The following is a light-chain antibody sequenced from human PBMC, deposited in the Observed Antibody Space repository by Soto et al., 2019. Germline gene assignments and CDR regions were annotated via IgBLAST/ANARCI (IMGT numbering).Light chain of an antibody. J-gene: IGKJ1*01. Sequence: AIRMTQSPSSLSASTGDRVTITCRASQGISSYLAWYQQKPGKAPKLLIYAASTLQSGVPSRFSGSGSGTDFTLTISCLQSEDFATYYCQQYDRSRTFGQGTKVEIK. CDR1: QGISSY. CDR3: QQYDRSRT. V-gene: IGKV1-8*01. CDR2: AAS.